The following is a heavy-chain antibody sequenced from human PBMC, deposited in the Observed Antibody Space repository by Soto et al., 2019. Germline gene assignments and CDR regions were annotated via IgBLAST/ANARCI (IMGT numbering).Heavy chain of an antibody. CDR1: GFTLSDYY. CDR3: ARWKIVVVTRYYYGMDV. Sequence: PGGSLRLSWAASGFTLSDYYMSGIRQAPGKGLEWVSYSSSSSSYTNYADSVKGRFTISRDNAKNSLYLQMNSLRAEDTAVYYCARWKIVVVTRYYYGMDVWGQGTTVTVSS. J-gene: IGHJ6*02. V-gene: IGHV3-11*06. CDR2: SSSSSSYT. D-gene: IGHD3-22*01.